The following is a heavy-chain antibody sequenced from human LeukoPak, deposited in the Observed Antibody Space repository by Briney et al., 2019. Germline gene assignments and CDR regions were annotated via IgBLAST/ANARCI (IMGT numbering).Heavy chain of an antibody. CDR2: IYYSGST. J-gene: IGHJ4*02. V-gene: IGHV4-31*03. CDR3: ARDRGYDYVWESYRYPGRFDY. Sequence: PSETLSLTCTVSGGSISSGGYYWSWIRQHPGKGLEWIGYIYYSGSTYYNPSLKSRVTISVDTSKNQFSLKLSPVTAADTAVYYCARDRGYDYVWESYRYPGRFDYWGQGTLVTVSS. CDR1: GGSISSGGYY. D-gene: IGHD3-16*02.